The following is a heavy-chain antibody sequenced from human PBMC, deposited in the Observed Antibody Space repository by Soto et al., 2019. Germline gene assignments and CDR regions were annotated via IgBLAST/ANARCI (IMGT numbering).Heavy chain of an antibody. J-gene: IGHJ6*02. Sequence: SQTLSLTCAISGDSVSSNSAAWNWIRQSPSRGLEWLGRTYYRSKWYNDYAVSVKSRITINPDTSKNQFSLQLNSVTPEDTAVYYCARGPMSSSWYAGDADYYYGMDVRGPGTTVTVSS. D-gene: IGHD6-13*01. CDR3: ARGPMSSSWYAGDADYYYGMDV. CDR1: GDSVSSNSAA. CDR2: TYYRSKWYN. V-gene: IGHV6-1*01.